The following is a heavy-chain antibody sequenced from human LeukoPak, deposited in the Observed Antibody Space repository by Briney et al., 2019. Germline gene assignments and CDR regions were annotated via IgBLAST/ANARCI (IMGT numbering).Heavy chain of an antibody. CDR2: INGDGSST. D-gene: IGHD6-13*01. Sequence: GGSLRLSCAASGFTFSSYSMNWVRQAPGKGLVWVSRINGDGSSTSYADSVKGRFTISRDNAKSALYLQMNSLRAEDTAVYYCARETYSSSWKTFDYWGQGTLVTVSS. CDR3: ARETYSSSWKTFDY. J-gene: IGHJ4*02. CDR1: GFTFSSYS. V-gene: IGHV3-74*01.